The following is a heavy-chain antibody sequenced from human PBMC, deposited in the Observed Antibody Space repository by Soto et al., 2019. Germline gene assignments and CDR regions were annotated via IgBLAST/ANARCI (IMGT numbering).Heavy chain of an antibody. D-gene: IGHD2-15*01. CDR1: GGTFSSYT. V-gene: IGHV1-69*02. CDR3: ARAYCSGGSCYRCFDP. CDR2: IIPILGIA. J-gene: IGHJ5*02. Sequence: QVQLVQSGAEVKKPGSSVKVSCKASGGTFSSYTISWVRQAPGQGLEWMGRIIPILGIANYAQKFQGRLTITADKSTGKAYTELSSRRSEDTAVYYCARAYCSGGSCYRCFDPWAQGTLVTVSS.